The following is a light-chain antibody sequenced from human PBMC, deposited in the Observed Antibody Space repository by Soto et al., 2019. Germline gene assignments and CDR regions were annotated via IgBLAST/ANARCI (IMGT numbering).Light chain of an antibody. Sequence: EIVLTQSPGTLSLSPGERATLSCRASQSVRNNNFLAWYQQKPGQAPRLLIYGASSRATGIPDRFSGSGSGTDFTLTVSRLEPEDFAVFFCQQYGTSEIIFGQGTRLEI. CDR2: GAS. CDR1: QSVRNNN. J-gene: IGKJ5*01. V-gene: IGKV3-20*01. CDR3: QQYGTSEII.